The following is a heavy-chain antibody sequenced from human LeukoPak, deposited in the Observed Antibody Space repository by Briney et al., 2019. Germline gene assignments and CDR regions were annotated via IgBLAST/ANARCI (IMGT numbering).Heavy chain of an antibody. CDR1: GFTFSSYS. V-gene: IGHV3-48*01. CDR2: ISSSSTI. CDR3: ARVLSSSWYH. J-gene: IGHJ4*02. Sequence: GALRLSCAASGFTFSSYSMNWVRQAPGKGLEWVSYISSSSTIYYADSVKGRFTISRDNAKNSLYLQMNSLRAEDTAVYYCARVLSSSWYHWGQGTLVTGSS. D-gene: IGHD6-13*01.